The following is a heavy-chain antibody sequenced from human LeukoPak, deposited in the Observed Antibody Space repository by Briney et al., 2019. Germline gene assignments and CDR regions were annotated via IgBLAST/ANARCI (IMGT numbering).Heavy chain of an antibody. J-gene: IGHJ4*02. CDR1: GFTFSSYA. CDR2: VSATGGRT. Sequence: QPGAYLRLSCAASGFTFSSYAINWVRQAPGKGLEWVSTVSATGGRTYYADSVKGRLTISRDNSKNTLYLQMNSLRAEDTAVYYCAKSPSNNFYYFDYWGQGILVTVSS. V-gene: IGHV3-23*01. D-gene: IGHD2/OR15-2a*01. CDR3: AKSPSNNFYYFDY.